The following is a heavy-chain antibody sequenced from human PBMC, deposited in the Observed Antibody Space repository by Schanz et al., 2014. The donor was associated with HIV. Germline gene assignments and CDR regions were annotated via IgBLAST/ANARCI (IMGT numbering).Heavy chain of an antibody. D-gene: IGHD3-22*01. Sequence: QVQLQESGPGLVKPSETLSLTCTVSGGSVSSGSYYWSWIRQPPGRGLEWIGYIYYTGSTNYNPSLKSRVTISVDTSKNQFSLKLSSVTAADTAVYYCARVPPSDSSGYYPFDYWGQGTLVTVSS. CDR2: IYYTGST. CDR3: ARVPPSDSSGYYPFDY. CDR1: GGSVSSGSYY. J-gene: IGHJ4*02. V-gene: IGHV4-61*01.